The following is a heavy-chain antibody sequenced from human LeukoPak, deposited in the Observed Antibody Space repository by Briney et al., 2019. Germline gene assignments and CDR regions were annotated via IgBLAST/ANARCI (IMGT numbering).Heavy chain of an antibody. CDR2: IIPIFGTA. J-gene: IGHJ4*02. V-gene: IGHV1-69*06. D-gene: IGHD6-19*01. CDR1: RGTFSSYA. Sequence: SVKVSCKASRGTFSSYAISWVRQAPGQGLEWMGGIIPIFGTANYAQKFQGRVTITADKSTSTAYMELSSLRSEDTAVYYCARVHSSGWSGVDYWGQGTLVTVSS. CDR3: ARVHSSGWSGVDY.